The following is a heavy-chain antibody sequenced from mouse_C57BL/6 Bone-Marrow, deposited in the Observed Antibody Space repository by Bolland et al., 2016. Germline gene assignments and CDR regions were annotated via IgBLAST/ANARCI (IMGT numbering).Heavy chain of an antibody. CDR3: TRYHPSYDAFAY. D-gene: IGHD2-3*01. J-gene: IGHJ3*01. V-gene: IGHV5-9-1*02. Sequence: YADTVKGRFNISRDNARNTLYLQMSSLKSEDTAMYYCTRYHPSYDAFAYWGQGTLV.